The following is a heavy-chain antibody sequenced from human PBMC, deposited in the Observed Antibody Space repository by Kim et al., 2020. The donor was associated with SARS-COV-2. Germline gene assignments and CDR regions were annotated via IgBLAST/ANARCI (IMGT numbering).Heavy chain of an antibody. D-gene: IGHD1-26*01. CDR1: GFTFSSYS. V-gene: IGHV3-48*01. Sequence: GGSLILSCAASGFTFSSYSMNWVRQAPGKGLEWVSYISGTSSTIYYADSVKGRFTISRDNAKNSLYLQMNSLRAEDTAVYYCARAEWELLLYYYYGMDV. CDR3: ARAEWELLLYYYYGMDV. CDR2: ISGTSSTI. J-gene: IGHJ6*01.